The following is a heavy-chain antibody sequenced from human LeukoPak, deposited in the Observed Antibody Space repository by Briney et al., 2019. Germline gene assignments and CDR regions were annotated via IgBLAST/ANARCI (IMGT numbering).Heavy chain of an antibody. CDR3: AKDDGKDDAFDI. D-gene: IGHD1-26*01. J-gene: IGHJ3*02. CDR2: IYENGGTT. Sequence: GGSLRLSCVGSGFTFRSHAMSWVRQAPEKGLEFVSGIYENGGTTYYADSVKGRFTISRDNSKNTLYLQMNSLRAEDTAVYYCAKDDGKDDAFDIWGQGTMVTVSS. CDR1: GFTFRSHA. V-gene: IGHV3-23*01.